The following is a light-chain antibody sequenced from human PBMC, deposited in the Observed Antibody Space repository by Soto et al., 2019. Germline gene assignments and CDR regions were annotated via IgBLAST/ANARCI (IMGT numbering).Light chain of an antibody. V-gene: IGKV3-20*01. J-gene: IGKJ5*01. CDR2: GAS. CDR3: QQYGSSPIT. CDR1: QSVSSSY. Sequence: EIVLTQSPGTLSLSPGERATLSCRASQSVSSSYLAWYQQKPGQAPRPLIYGASSRATGIPDRFSGSGSGTDFTLTISRPEPEEFAVYCCQQYGSSPITFGQGTRLEIK.